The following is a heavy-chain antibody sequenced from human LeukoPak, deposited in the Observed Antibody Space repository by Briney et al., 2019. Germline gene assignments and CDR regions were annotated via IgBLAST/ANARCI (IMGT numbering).Heavy chain of an antibody. CDR1: GFTFSSYG. CDR2: ISYDGSNK. CDR3: AKDPSYNWNYAGYFDY. V-gene: IGHV3-30*18. D-gene: IGHD1-7*01. Sequence: PGRSLRLSCAASGFTFSSYGMHWVRQAPGKGLEWVAVISYDGSNKYYADSVKGRFTISRDNSKNTLYLQMNSLRAEDTAVYYCAKDPSYNWNYAGYFDYWGQGTLVTVSS. J-gene: IGHJ4*02.